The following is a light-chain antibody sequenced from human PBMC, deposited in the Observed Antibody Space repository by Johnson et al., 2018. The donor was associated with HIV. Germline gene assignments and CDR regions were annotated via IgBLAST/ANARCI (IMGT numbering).Light chain of an antibody. J-gene: IGLJ1*01. CDR2: DNN. CDR1: SSNIGNNY. V-gene: IGLV1-51*01. CDR3: GTWDSSLSAGRYV. Sequence: QSVLTQPPSVSAAPGQKVTISCSGSSSNIGNNYVSWYQQLPGTAPKLLIYDNNKRPSVIPDRFSGSKSGTSATLGITGLQTGDEADYYCGTWDSSLSAGRYVFGTGTKVTVL.